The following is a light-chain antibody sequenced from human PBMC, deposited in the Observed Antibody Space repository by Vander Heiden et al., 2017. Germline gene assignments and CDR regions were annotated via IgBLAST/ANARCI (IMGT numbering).Light chain of an antibody. V-gene: IGKV3-11*01. CDR3: QQRSNWPPEVT. CDR2: DAA. Sequence: EIVLTQSPAILSLSPGERATLSCRASQSVSNYLACYQHKPGQAPRLLIYDAANRAAGIPARFSGSGYGTDFTLTISSLEHEDFAVYYCQQRSNWPPEVTFGGGTKVEIK. J-gene: IGKJ4*01. CDR1: QSVSNY.